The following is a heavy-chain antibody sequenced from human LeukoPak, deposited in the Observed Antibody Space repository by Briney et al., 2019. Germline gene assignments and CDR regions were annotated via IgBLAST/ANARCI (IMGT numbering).Heavy chain of an antibody. J-gene: IGHJ6*03. CDR1: GGSISSYY. D-gene: IGHD4-11*01. Sequence: SETLSLTCTVSGGSISSYYWSWIRQPAGKGLEWIGRIYTSGSTNYNPSLKSRVTISVDTSKNQFSLKLTSVTAADTAVYFCANSGMTTAATRYYYYMDVWGEGTTVTVSS. CDR3: ANSGMTTAATRYYYYMDV. V-gene: IGHV4-4*07. CDR2: IYTSGST.